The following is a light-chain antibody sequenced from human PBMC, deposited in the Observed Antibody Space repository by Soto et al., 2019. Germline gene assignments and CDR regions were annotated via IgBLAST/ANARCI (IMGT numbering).Light chain of an antibody. V-gene: IGKV1-5*03. CDR2: KAS. CDR1: QSISIW. CDR3: QQYNTYSLT. J-gene: IGKJ1*01. Sequence: DVQMTQSPSTLSASVGDRVTITCRASQSISIWLAWYQQKPGKAPKLLIYKASSLESGVPSRFSGSGSGTEFTLTISSLQPDDFATYHCQQYNTYSLTFGQGTKVEIK.